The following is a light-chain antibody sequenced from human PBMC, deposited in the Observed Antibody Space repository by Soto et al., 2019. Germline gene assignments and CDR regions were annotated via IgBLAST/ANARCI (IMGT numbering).Light chain of an antibody. V-gene: IGLV2-14*03. Sequence: QSVLTQPASVSGSPGQSITISCIGTSSDVGGYKYVSWYQQQPGKAPKLLIYEVSNRPSGVSNRFSGSKSGNTASLTISGLQADDEADYYCSSFTSTTTYVIFGGGTKLTVL. CDR2: EVS. CDR3: SSFTSTTTYVI. CDR1: SSDVGGYKY. J-gene: IGLJ2*01.